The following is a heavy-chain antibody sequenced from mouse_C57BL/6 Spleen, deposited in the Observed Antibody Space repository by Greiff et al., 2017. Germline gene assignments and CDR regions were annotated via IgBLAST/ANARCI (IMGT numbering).Heavy chain of an antibody. Sequence: EVKLMESGEGLVKPGGSLKLSCAASGFTFSSYAMSWVRQTPEKRLEWVAYISSGGDYIYYADTVKGRFTISRDNARNTLYLQMSSLKSEDTAMYYCTREPTVGAMDYWGQGTSVTVSS. CDR1: GFTFSSYA. V-gene: IGHV5-9-1*02. CDR2: ISSGGDYI. D-gene: IGHD1-1*01. J-gene: IGHJ4*01. CDR3: TREPTVGAMDY.